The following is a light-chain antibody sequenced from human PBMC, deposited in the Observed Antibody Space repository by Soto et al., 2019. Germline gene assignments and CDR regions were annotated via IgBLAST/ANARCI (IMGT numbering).Light chain of an antibody. CDR2: EVI. CDR1: SSDVGGYNR. V-gene: IGLV2-18*02. CDR3: YSYTSSSTDV. J-gene: IGLJ1*01. Sequence: QSVLTQPPSVSGSPGQSVTISCTGTSSDVGGYNRVSWYQQPPGTAPKLVIYEVIHRPSGVPARFSGSKSGNTASLTISGLQAEDEADYYCYSYTSSSTDVFGTGTKVTVL.